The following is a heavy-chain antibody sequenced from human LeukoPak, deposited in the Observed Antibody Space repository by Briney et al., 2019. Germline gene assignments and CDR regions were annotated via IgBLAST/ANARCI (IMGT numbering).Heavy chain of an antibody. J-gene: IGHJ4*02. D-gene: IGHD6-19*01. CDR2: IIPIFGTA. Sequence: SVKVSCKASGGTFSSYAISWVRQAPGQGIEWMGGIIPIFGTANYAHKFQGRVTITADESTSTAYMELSSLRSEDTAVYYCARQKSLGVAGTALAFDYWGQGTLVTVSS. CDR3: ARQKSLGVAGTALAFDY. CDR1: GGTFSSYA. V-gene: IGHV1-69*13.